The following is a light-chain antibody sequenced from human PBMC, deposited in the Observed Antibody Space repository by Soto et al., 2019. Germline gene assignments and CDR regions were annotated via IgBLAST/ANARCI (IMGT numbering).Light chain of an antibody. CDR2: EVT. V-gene: IGLV2-8*01. Sequence: QSVLTQPPSASGSPGQSVAISCSGTSSDVGGYNYVSWYQQHPGKAPKLMLYEVTKRPSGVPDRFSGSKSGNTASLTVSGLQAEDEADYYCSSYAGSNNVIFGGGTKVTVL. CDR3: SSYAGSNNVI. J-gene: IGLJ2*01. CDR1: SSDVGGYNY.